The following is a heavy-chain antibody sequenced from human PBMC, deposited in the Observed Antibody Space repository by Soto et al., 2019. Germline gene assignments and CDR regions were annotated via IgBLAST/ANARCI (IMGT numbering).Heavy chain of an antibody. CDR1: GYSYTSYW. CDR3: ARTYYYDSSGFGDAFDI. V-gene: IGHV5-10-1*01. CDR2: IDPSDSYT. J-gene: IGHJ3*02. D-gene: IGHD3-22*01. Sequence: GAALKISCEGSGYSYTSYWISWVRQMPGKGLEWMGRIDPSDSYTNYSPSFQGHVTISADKSISTAYLQWSSLKASDTAMYYCARTYYYDSSGFGDAFDIWGQGTMVTVSS.